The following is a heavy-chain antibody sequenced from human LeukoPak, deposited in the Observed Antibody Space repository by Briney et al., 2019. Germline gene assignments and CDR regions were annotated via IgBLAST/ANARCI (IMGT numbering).Heavy chain of an antibody. V-gene: IGHV3-74*01. J-gene: IGHJ1*01. CDR3: ARAPSEIGGYYPEYFRH. Sequence: PGGSLRLSCVASGFTFSSYWMHWVRQAPGKGLVWVSRIKSDGSTNYADSVKGRFTISRDNAKNTESLQMNSLRAEDTGVYFCARAPSEIGGYYPEYFRHWGQGTLVTVSS. CDR2: IKSDGST. D-gene: IGHD3-22*01. CDR1: GFTFSSYW.